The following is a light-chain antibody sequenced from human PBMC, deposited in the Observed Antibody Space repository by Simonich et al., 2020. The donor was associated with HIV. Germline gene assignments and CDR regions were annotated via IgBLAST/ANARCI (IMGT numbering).Light chain of an antibody. Sequence: DIVMTQSPDSLAVSLGERATINCKSSQSVLYSSNNKNYLAWYQQKPGQPPKRLIYWASTRESGVPDRFSGSGSGTDFTLTITSLQAEDVAVYYCQQYYSPPALTFGGGTKVEIK. V-gene: IGKV4-1*01. CDR3: QQYYSPPALT. J-gene: IGKJ4*01. CDR2: WAS. CDR1: QSVLYSSNNKNY.